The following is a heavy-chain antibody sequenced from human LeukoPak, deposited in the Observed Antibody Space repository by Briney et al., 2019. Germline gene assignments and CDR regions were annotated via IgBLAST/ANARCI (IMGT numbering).Heavy chain of an antibody. V-gene: IGHV3-21*01. D-gene: IGHD6-19*01. CDR1: GFTFSSYS. CDR3: ARDIAVAGRGFDY. Sequence: MAGGSLRLSCAASGFTFSSYSMNWVRQAPGKGLEWVSSISSSSYIYYADSVKGRFTISRDNAKNSLYLQMNSLRAEDTAVYYCARDIAVAGRGFDYWGQGTLVTVSS. CDR2: ISSSSYI. J-gene: IGHJ4*02.